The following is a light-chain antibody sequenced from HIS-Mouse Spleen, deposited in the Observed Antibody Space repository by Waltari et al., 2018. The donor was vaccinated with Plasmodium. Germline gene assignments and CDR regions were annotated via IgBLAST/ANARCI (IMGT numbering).Light chain of an antibody. J-gene: IGLJ1*01. V-gene: IGLV2-23*01. Sequence: QSALTQPASVSGSPGQSITISCTGTSGDVGSYNLFSWYQQHPGKAPKLMIYEGSKRPSGVSNRFSGSKSGNTASLTISGLQAEDEADYYCCSYAGSSTFVFGTGTKVTVL. CDR1: SGDVGSYNL. CDR2: EGS. CDR3: CSYAGSSTFV.